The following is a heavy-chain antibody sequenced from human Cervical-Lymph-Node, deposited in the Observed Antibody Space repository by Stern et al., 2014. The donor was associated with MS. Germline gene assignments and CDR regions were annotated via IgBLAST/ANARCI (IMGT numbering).Heavy chain of an antibody. Sequence: QVQLXXXGAEVKKPGASVKVSCKASGYTFTSYYMHWVRQAPGQGLEWMGIINPSGGSTSYAQKFQGRVTMTRDTSTSTVYMELSSLRSEDTAVYYCARSSDLVVPAAIGDNWFDPWGQGTLVTVSS. CDR3: ARSSDLVVPAAIGDNWFDP. J-gene: IGHJ5*02. D-gene: IGHD2-2*01. V-gene: IGHV1-46*01. CDR2: INPSGGST. CDR1: GYTFTSYY.